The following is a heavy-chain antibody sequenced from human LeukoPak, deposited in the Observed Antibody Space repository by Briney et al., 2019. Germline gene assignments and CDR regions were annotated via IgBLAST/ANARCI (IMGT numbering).Heavy chain of an antibody. CDR3: AREDLYSSSWHNWFDP. V-gene: IGHV4-61*02. CDR2: IYTSGST. CDR1: GGSISSGSYY. J-gene: IGHJ5*02. D-gene: IGHD6-13*01. Sequence: SETLSLTCTVSGGSISSGSYYWSWIRQPAGKGLEWIGRIYTSGSTNYNPSLKSRVTISVDTSKNQFSLKLSSVTAADPAVYYCAREDLYSSSWHNWFDPWGQGTLVTVSS.